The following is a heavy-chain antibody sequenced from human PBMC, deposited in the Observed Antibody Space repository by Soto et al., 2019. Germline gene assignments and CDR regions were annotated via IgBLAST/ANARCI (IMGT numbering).Heavy chain of an antibody. J-gene: IGHJ6*02. Sequence: PGGSLRLSCTASGFTFSXYEXNWVRQAPGKGLXWLSSISINGRTIYYADSVKGRITISRDDAKNSLYLQMNSLRAEDTAVYYXXXXXXXXXXXXXXYGLDXWGQGTTVTVSS. CDR1: GFTFSXYE. CDR3: XXXXXXXXXXXXXYGLDX. V-gene: IGHV3-48*03. CDR2: ISINGRTI.